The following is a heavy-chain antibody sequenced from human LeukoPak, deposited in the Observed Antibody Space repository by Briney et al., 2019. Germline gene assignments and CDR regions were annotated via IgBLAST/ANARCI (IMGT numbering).Heavy chain of an antibody. D-gene: IGHD1-1*01. J-gene: IGHJ4*02. V-gene: IGHV3-21*01. CDR3: ARERQLERLAFGKEGSAFDY. CDR2: ISRSSSYI. CDR1: GFTFNSYT. Sequence: GGSLLLSCAASGFTFNSYTMNWVRQAPGKGLEWVSSISRSSSYIYYAASVKGRFTISRDNAKNSLYLQMSRKRAEDTTVYYCARERQLERLAFGKEGSAFDYWGQGTLVTVSS.